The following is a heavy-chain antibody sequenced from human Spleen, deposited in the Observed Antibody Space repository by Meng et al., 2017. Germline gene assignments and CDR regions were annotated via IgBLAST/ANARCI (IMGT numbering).Heavy chain of an antibody. D-gene: IGHD6-19*01. Sequence: GESLKISCEGSGFTFSSFEMNWVRQAPGKGLEWVSSISSSSSYIYYADSVKGRFTISRDNAKNSLYLQMNSLRAEDTAVYYCARFRAVADAFDIWGQGTMVTVSS. CDR2: ISSSSSYI. V-gene: IGHV3-21*01. CDR1: GFTFSSFE. J-gene: IGHJ3*02. CDR3: ARFRAVADAFDI.